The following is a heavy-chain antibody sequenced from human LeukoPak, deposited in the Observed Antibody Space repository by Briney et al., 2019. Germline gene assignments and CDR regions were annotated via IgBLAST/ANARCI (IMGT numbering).Heavy chain of an antibody. CDR2: IYYSGST. CDR1: GGSISSSSYY. D-gene: IGHD2-2*02. CDR3: ARHVRSVVVPAAILDAFDI. V-gene: IGHV4-39*01. Sequence: SETLSPTCTVSGGSISSSSYYWGWIRQPPGKGLEWIGSIYYSGSTYYNPSLKSRVTISVDTSKNQFSLKLSSVTAADTAVYYCARHVRSVVVPAAILDAFDIWGQGTMVTVSS. J-gene: IGHJ3*02.